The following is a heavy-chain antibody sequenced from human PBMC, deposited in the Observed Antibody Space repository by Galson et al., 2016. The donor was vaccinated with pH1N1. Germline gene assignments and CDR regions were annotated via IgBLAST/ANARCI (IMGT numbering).Heavy chain of an antibody. J-gene: IGHJ5*02. V-gene: IGHV4-39*01. Sequence: CTVSGGSISSSSYYWGWICQPPGKGLEWIGSIYYSGSTYYNPSLKSRVTISVDTSKNQFSLKLSSVTAADTAVYYCVRRVVGELLGNWFDPWGQGTLVTVSS. CDR3: VRRVVGELLGNWFDP. D-gene: IGHD3-10*01. CDR2: IYYSGST. CDR1: GGSISSSSYY.